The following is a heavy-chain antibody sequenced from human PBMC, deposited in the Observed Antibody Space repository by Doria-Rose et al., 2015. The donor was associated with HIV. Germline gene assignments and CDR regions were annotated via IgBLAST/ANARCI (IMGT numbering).Heavy chain of an antibody. J-gene: IGHJ4*02. D-gene: IGHD3-10*01. CDR3: ATGVSLDY. CDR2: ISSTSAYI. Sequence: VQLQESGGGLARPGGSLRLSCATSGFTFSSHRINWVRQAPRKGLEWVSSISSTSAYINYADSVSCRFTISRDNARNSLCLQMDSLRAEDTAIYYCATGVSLDYWGQGTLVTVSS. V-gene: IGHV3-21*01. CDR1: GFTFSSHR.